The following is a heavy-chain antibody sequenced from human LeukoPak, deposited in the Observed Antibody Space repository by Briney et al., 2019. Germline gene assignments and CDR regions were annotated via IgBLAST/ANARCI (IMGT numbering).Heavy chain of an antibody. CDR1: GGSINRNYW. CDR3: ARDNWNYGSSMDV. Sequence: SETLSLTCAVSGGSINRNYWWTWVRQSPGKGLEWIGEIYHTGSVNYNLSLESRVTISVDTSKNQFSLKLSSVTAADTAVYYCARDNWNYGSSMDVWGQGTTVTVSS. J-gene: IGHJ6*02. CDR2: IYHTGSV. D-gene: IGHD1-7*01. V-gene: IGHV4-4*02.